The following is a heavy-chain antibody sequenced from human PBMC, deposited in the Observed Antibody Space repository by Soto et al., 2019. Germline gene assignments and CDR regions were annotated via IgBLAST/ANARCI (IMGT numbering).Heavy chain of an antibody. CDR2: INHSGST. CDR1: GGSFSGYY. J-gene: IGHJ4*02. Sequence: SETLSLTCAVYGGSFSGYYWSWIRQPPGKGLEWIGEINHSGSTNYNPSLKSRVTISVDTSKNQFSLKLSSVTAADTAMYYCARAAMGASSWPFDYWGQGTLVTVSS. V-gene: IGHV4-34*01. D-gene: IGHD6-13*01. CDR3: ARAAMGASSWPFDY.